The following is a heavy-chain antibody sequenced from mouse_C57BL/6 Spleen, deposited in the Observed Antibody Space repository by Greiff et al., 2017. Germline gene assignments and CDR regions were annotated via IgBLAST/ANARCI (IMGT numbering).Heavy chain of an antibody. CDR2: IYPRDGST. CDR1: GYTFTSYD. J-gene: IGHJ4*01. CDR3: ARKDYYGSSYVDYYAMDY. V-gene: IGHV1-85*01. Sequence: SGPELVKPGASVKLSCKASGYTFTSYDINWVKQRPGQGLEWIGWIYPRDGSTKYNEKYKGKATLTVYTSSSTAYMELHSLTSEDSAVYFCARKDYYGSSYVDYYAMDYWGQGTSVTVSS. D-gene: IGHD1-1*01.